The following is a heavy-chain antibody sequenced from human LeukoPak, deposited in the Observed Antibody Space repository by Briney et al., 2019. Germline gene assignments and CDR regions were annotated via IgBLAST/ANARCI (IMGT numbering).Heavy chain of an antibody. V-gene: IGHV3-53*01. D-gene: IGHD3-22*01. J-gene: IGHJ4*02. CDR1: GFTVDSNY. CDR3: ASGDDSGYYDYFDY. CDR2: IYTGGNT. Sequence: GGSLRLSCAASGFTVDSNYLSWVRQAPGKGLEWVPTIYTGGNTYYAASVKGRFTISRDFSKNTVFLHMNSLRAEDTAMYYCASGDDSGYYDYFDYWGQGALVTVSS.